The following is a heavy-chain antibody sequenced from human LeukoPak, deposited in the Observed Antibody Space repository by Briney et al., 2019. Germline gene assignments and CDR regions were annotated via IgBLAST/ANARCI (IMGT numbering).Heavy chain of an antibody. V-gene: IGHV5-51*01. J-gene: IGHJ5*02. D-gene: IGHD7-27*01. CDR1: GYSFTNFW. Sequence: GESLKISCKASGYSFTNFWLGWVRQMPGKGLEWMGIIYPGDSDTRYSPSFEGQVTISADKSISTAYLQLGSLKASDTAMYYCARSRGDNNWFDPWGQGTLGTVSS. CDR2: IYPGDSDT. CDR3: ARSRGDNNWFDP.